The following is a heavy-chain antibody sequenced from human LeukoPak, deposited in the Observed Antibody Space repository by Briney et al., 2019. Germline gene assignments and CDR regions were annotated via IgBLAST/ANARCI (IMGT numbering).Heavy chain of an antibody. CDR2: INTNTGNP. CDR3: GRAYQPLGGLSFPDQ. Sequence: WASVKVSCKASGYTFTTYAMNWVRQAPGQGLEWMGWINTNTGNPAYAQGFTGRFVFSLDTSVSTTYLQISSLKAEDTAVYYCGRAYQPLGGLSFPDQWGQGTLVTVSS. D-gene: IGHD3-16*02. V-gene: IGHV7-4-1*02. CDR1: GYTFTTYA. J-gene: IGHJ5*02.